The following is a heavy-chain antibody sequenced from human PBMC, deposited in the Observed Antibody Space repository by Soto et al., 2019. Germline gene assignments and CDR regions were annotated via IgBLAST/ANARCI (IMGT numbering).Heavy chain of an antibody. J-gene: IGHJ6*02. CDR1: GGSISSSSYY. Sequence: SXTLSLTXTXSGGSISSSSYYWGWIRQPPXKGLXWIGSIYYSGSTYYNPSLKSRVSMSVDTSKNQFSLNLSSVTAADTAVYYCARELPQRQGRNMDVWGQGTTVTVSS. V-gene: IGHV4-39*07. CDR3: ARELPQRQGRNMDV. D-gene: IGHD1-1*01. CDR2: IYYSGST.